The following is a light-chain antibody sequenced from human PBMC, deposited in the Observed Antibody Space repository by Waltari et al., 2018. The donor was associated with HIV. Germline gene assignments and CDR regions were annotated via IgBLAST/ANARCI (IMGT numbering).Light chain of an antibody. Sequence: QSVLTQPPSISGAPGQRITVSCSGTSSNIGAGYDVHWYQPLPGTAPKPLLYKNPHRPSGVPDRFSASKSDASASLAITGLQAADEGDYFCQSYDTSLSAWVFGGGTRLTVL. CDR2: KNP. V-gene: IGLV1-40*03. J-gene: IGLJ2*01. CDR1: SSNIGAGYD. CDR3: QSYDTSLSAWV.